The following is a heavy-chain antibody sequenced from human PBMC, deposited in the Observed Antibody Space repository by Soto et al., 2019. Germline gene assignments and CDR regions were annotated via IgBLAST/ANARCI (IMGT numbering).Heavy chain of an antibody. Sequence: GGSLRLSCAASGFTFSSYWMSWVRQAPGKGLEWVANIKQDGSEKYYVDSVKGRFTISRDNAKNSLYLQMNSLRAEDTAVYYCARDHSNYDFWSGYNLWGQGTLVTVSS. CDR3: ARDHSNYDFWSGYNL. J-gene: IGHJ4*02. D-gene: IGHD3-3*01. CDR2: IKQDGSEK. V-gene: IGHV3-7*01. CDR1: GFTFSSYW.